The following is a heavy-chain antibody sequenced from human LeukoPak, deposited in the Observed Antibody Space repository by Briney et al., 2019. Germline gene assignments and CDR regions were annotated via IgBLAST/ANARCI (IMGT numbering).Heavy chain of an antibody. D-gene: IGHD6-19*01. J-gene: IGHJ4*02. Sequence: SGGSLRLSCAASGFTFSSYAMHWVRQAPGKGLEWVAVISYDGSNKYYADSVKGRFTISRDNSKNTLYLQMNSLRAEDTAVYYCARSRLRSGWSPLDYWGQGTLVTVSS. V-gene: IGHV3-30-3*01. CDR3: ARSRLRSGWSPLDY. CDR2: ISYDGSNK. CDR1: GFTFSSYA.